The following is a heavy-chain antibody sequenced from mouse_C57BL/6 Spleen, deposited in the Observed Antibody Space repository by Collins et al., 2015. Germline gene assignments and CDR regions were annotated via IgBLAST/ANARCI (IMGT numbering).Heavy chain of an antibody. CDR3: ARSYYYAMDY. CDR1: SYTFTDYS. Sequence: QIQLVQSGPELKKPGETVKISCKASSYTFTDYSMHWVKQAPGKGLKWMGWINTETGEPTYADDFKGRFAFSLETSASTAYLQINNLKNEDTATYFCARSYYYAMDYWGQGTSVTVSS. J-gene: IGHJ4*01. V-gene: IGHV9-2-1*01. CDR2: INTETGEP.